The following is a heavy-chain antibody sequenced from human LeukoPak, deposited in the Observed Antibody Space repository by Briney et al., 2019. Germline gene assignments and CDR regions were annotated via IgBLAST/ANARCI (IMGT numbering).Heavy chain of an antibody. D-gene: IGHD3-22*01. CDR1: GGSISSSNW. CDR3: ARDKDYYDSSGSFDY. J-gene: IGHJ4*02. Sequence: SETLSLTCAVSGGSISSSNWWSWVRQPPGKGLEWIGEIYHSGSTNNNPSLKSRVTISVDKSKNQFSLKLSSVTAADTAVYYCARDKDYYDSSGSFDYWGQGTLVTVSS. CDR2: IYHSGST. V-gene: IGHV4-4*02.